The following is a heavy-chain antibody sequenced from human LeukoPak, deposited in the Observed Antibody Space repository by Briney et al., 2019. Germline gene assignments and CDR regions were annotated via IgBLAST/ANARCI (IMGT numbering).Heavy chain of an antibody. J-gene: IGHJ4*02. V-gene: IGHV3-30*02. CDR1: GFTFSSYG. D-gene: IGHD6-13*01. CDR3: AKDFHSSSWIYFDY. Sequence: AGGSLRLSCAASGFTFSSYGMHWVRQAPGKGLEWVAFIRYDGSNKYYADSVKGRFTISRDNSKNTLYLQMNSLRAEDTALYYCAKDFHSSSWIYFDYWGQGTLVTVSS. CDR2: IRYDGSNK.